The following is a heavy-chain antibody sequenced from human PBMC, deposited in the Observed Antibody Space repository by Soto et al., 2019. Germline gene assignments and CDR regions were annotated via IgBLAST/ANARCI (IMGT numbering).Heavy chain of an antibody. D-gene: IGHD3-16*01. Sequence: SETLSLTCSVSGGSISSYYWNWIRQPPGKGLEWIGNIYYSGYIYDSGSTNYNPSLKSRVTISVDTSKNQFSLKLSPVTAADTAVYYCARSRGGYFDYWGQGTLVTVS. CDR2: IYYSGYIYDSGST. J-gene: IGHJ4*02. V-gene: IGHV4-59*01. CDR1: GGSISSYY. CDR3: ARSRGGYFDY.